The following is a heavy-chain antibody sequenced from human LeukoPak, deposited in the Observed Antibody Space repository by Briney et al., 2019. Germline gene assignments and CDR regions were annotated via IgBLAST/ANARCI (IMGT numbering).Heavy chain of an antibody. Sequence: SETLSLTCTVSGDSISSSSSYWGWIRQPRGKGLEWIGTISYSGNTYYTPSLKSRVGTSVDTSKNQFSLKLSSVTAADTAVYYCGRMISANFYFYYGMDVWGQGTTVTVSS. J-gene: IGHJ6*02. CDR2: ISYSGNT. V-gene: IGHV4-39*01. CDR1: GDSISSSSSY. D-gene: IGHD4/OR15-4a*01. CDR3: GRMISANFYFYYGMDV.